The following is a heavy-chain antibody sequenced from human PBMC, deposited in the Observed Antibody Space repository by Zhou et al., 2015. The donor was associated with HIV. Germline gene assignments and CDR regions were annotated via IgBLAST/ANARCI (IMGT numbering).Heavy chain of an antibody. CDR2: MNPNSGNT. J-gene: IGHJ6*02. CDR3: ARMYSSSSGYYYGMDV. Sequence: QVQLVQSGAEVKKPGASVKVSCKASGYTFTSYDINWVRQATGQGLEWMGWMNPNSGNTGYAQKFQGRVTMTRNTSISTAYMELSSLRSEDTAVYYCARMYSSSSGYYYGMDVWGQGTTVTVSS. CDR1: GYTFTSYD. V-gene: IGHV1-8*01. D-gene: IGHD6-6*01.